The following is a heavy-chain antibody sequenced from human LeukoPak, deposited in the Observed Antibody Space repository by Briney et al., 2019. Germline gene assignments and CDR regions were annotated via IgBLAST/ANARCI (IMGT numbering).Heavy chain of an antibody. Sequence: PGGSLRLSCAASGFAFTIYSMNWVRQAPGKGLEWVSSISSSSSYIYYADSVKGRFTISRDNSKNTLYLQMNSLRAEDTAVYYCAKGNLVVITPSRFDYWGQGTLVTVSS. CDR1: GFAFTIYS. V-gene: IGHV3-21*04. D-gene: IGHD3-22*01. CDR2: ISSSSSYI. CDR3: AKGNLVVITPSRFDY. J-gene: IGHJ4*02.